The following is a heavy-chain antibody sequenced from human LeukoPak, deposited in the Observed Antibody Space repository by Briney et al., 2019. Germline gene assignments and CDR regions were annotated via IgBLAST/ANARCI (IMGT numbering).Heavy chain of an antibody. CDR2: ITNSGVTT. V-gene: IGHV3-23*01. D-gene: IGHD2-15*01. CDR1: GFTFSSFA. J-gene: IGHJ6*02. CDR3: AKARLYCSSGTCSDHPATLTGMDV. Sequence: GGSLRLFCTASGFTFSSFAMHWGRQAPGKGLEWVSLITNSGVTTHYADSVKGRFTISRDNSRSTLYLQLNSLRADGTALYHCAKARLYCSSGTCSDHPATLTGMDVWGHGTTVTVSS.